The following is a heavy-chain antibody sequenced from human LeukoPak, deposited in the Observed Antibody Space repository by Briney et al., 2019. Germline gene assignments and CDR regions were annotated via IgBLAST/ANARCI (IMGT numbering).Heavy chain of an antibody. CDR1: GGSISSGGYY. J-gene: IGHJ2*01. CDR3: ARGPDIVVVPAASGYFDL. D-gene: IGHD2-2*01. V-gene: IGHV4-30-2*01. CDR2: IYHSGST. Sequence: SETLSLTCTVSGGSISSGGYYWSWTRQPPGKGLEWIGYIYHSGSTYYNPSLKSRVTISVDRSKNQFSLKLSSVTAADTAVYYCARGPDIVVVPAASGYFDLWGRGTLVTVSS.